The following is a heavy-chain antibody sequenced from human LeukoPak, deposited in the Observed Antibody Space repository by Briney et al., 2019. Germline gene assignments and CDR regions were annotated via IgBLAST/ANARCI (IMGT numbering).Heavy chain of an antibody. D-gene: IGHD1-7*01. V-gene: IGHV1-24*01. CDR2: FDPDDGET. J-gene: IGHJ4*02. CDR1: GYTLTELS. Sequence: EASVNLSCKVSGYTLTELSMHWVRQAPGKGLEWMGGFDPDDGETIYAQKLKGRVTMTEDTSTDTAYMELSNLRSEDTAVYYCATGPWRNSNWKYVYWGQGTLVTVSS. CDR3: ATGPWRNSNWKYVY.